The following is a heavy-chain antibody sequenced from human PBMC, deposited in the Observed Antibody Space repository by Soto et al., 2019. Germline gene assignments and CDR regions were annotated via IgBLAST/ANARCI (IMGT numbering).Heavy chain of an antibody. CDR1: GGSISSSSYY. CDR2: IYYSGST. J-gene: IGHJ4*02. CDR3: ARHGSTVEQLVPMSSFVFDY. V-gene: IGHV4-39*01. Sequence: SETLSLTCTVSGGSISSSSYYWGWIRQPPGKGLEWIGSIYYSGSTYYNPSLKSRVTISVDTSKNQFSLKLSSVTAAGTAVYYCARHGSTVEQLVPMSSFVFDYWGQGTLVTVSS. D-gene: IGHD6-13*01.